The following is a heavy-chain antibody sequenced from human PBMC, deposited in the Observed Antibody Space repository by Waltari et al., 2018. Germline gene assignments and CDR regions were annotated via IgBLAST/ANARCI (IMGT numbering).Heavy chain of an antibody. D-gene: IGHD6-13*01. Sequence: EVQLVQSGAEVKKPGESLKISCKGSGYSFTSYWIAWVRQMPGKGLEWMGIIYPGDSDTRYSPSFQGQVTISADKSISTAYLQWSSLKASDTAMYYCARQRRQQLTPYYYYGMDVWGQGTTVTVSS. CDR2: IYPGDSDT. CDR3: ARQRRQQLTPYYYYGMDV. V-gene: IGHV5-51*01. J-gene: IGHJ6*02. CDR1: GYSFTSYW.